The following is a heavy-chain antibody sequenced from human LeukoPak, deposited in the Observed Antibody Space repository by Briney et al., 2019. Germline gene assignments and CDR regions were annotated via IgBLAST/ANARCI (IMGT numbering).Heavy chain of an antibody. CDR2: IYYSGRT. V-gene: IGHV4-59*01. Sequence: SETLSLTCTVSGGSISSYYWSWIRQPPGKGLEWIGYIYYSGRTNHNPSLKNRVTISVDTSKNQFSLKVSSVTAADTAVYYCARHQRGNSDAFDVWGQGTMVTVSS. CDR3: ARHQRGNSDAFDV. CDR1: GGSISSYY. D-gene: IGHD4-23*01. J-gene: IGHJ3*01.